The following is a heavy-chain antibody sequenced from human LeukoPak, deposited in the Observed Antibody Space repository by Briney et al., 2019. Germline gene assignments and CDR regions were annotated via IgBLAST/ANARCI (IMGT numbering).Heavy chain of an antibody. V-gene: IGHV3-23*01. CDR2: ISGSGGST. Sequence: PGGSLRLSCAASGFTVSSNYMSWVRQAPGKGLEWVSAISGSGGSTYYADSVKGRFTISRDNSKNTLYLQMNSLRAEDTAVYYCAKDRPPPSLKQLDDYWGQGTLVTVSS. D-gene: IGHD6-6*01. CDR3: AKDRPPPSLKQLDDY. CDR1: GFTVSSNY. J-gene: IGHJ4*02.